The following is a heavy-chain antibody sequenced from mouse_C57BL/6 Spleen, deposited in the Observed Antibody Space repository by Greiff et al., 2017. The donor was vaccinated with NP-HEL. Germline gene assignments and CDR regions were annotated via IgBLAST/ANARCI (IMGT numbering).Heavy chain of an antibody. Sequence: QVQLQQPGTELVKPGASVKLSCKASGYTFTSYWMHWVKQRPGQGLKWIGNINPSNGGTNYNEKFKSKATLTVDKSSSTAYMQLSSLTSEDSAVYYCASTNSRYWYFDVWGTGTTVTVSS. J-gene: IGHJ1*03. CDR3: ASTNSRYWYFDV. V-gene: IGHV1-53*01. D-gene: IGHD4-1*01. CDR2: INPSNGGT. CDR1: GYTFTSYW.